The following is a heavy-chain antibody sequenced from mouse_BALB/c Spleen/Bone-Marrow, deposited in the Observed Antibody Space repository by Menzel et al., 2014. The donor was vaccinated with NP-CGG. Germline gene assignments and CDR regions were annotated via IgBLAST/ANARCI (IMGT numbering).Heavy chain of an antibody. Sequence: VQLQQSGPELVKPGASVKISCKASGYTFTDYNMHWVKQSHGKSLEWIGYIYPDNGGTGYNQKFKTKATLTADNSSSTAYMKLRSLTTEASAVYSCARNDSDSLFDYWGQGATLTVSS. CDR3: ARNDSDSLFDY. V-gene: IGHV1S29*02. J-gene: IGHJ2*01. CDR2: IYPDNGGT. CDR1: GYTFTDYN.